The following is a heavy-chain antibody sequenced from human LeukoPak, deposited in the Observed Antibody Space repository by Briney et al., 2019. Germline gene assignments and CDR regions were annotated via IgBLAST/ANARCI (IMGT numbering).Heavy chain of an antibody. CDR1: RYSLTSYW. D-gene: IGHD6-19*01. CDR2: IYPGDSDT. Sequence: GESLNISRKCSRYSLTSYWIGWVRQMPGKGLEWMGIIYPGDSDTRYSPSFQGQVTISADKSISTAYLQWSSLKASDTAMYYCARGVVAGPYYYHGMDVWGQGTTVTVSS. J-gene: IGHJ6*02. CDR3: ARGVVAGPYYYHGMDV. V-gene: IGHV5-51*01.